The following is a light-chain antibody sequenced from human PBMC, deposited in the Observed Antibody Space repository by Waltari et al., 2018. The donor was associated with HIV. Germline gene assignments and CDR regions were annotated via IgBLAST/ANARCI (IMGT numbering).Light chain of an antibody. Sequence: EIVMTQSPATLSVSPGERATLSCRASQSVSSNLAWYQQKPGQAPRLLIYGASNRATGIPARFSGSGSGTEFTLTISSLQSEDFAVYYCQQYNNWPRTFGPGTKVDIK. CDR1: QSVSSN. V-gene: IGKV3-15*01. CDR2: GAS. CDR3: QQYNNWPRT. J-gene: IGKJ3*01.